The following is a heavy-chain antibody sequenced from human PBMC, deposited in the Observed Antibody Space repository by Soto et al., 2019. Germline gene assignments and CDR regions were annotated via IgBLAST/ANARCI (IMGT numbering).Heavy chain of an antibody. D-gene: IGHD3-10*02. Sequence: QVQLVESGGGVVRPGRSLRLSCAASGFAFNNYSMHWVRQAPGKGLEWVAIMAFDGSNKYTADSVKGRFTISRDNSKNILYLQMRSLRPEDAAVYFCSCERVPYVYFYYGMDVWGQGTTVIVSS. CDR1: GFAFNNYS. CDR3: SCERVPYVYFYYGMDV. CDR2: MAFDGSNK. J-gene: IGHJ6*02. V-gene: IGHV3-30-3*01.